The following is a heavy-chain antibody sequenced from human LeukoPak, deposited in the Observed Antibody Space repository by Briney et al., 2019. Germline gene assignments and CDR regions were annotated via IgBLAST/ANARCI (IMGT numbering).Heavy chain of an antibody. CDR2: IYYSGST. V-gene: IGHV4-39*07. Sequence: SETLSLTCTVSGGSISSSSYYWGWIRQPPGKGLEWIGSIYYSGSTYYNPSLKSRVTISVDTSKNQFSLKLSSATAADTAVYYCARAEYYYDSSGWIYYFDYWGQGTLVTVSS. CDR1: GGSISSSSYY. D-gene: IGHD3-22*01. J-gene: IGHJ4*02. CDR3: ARAEYYYDSSGWIYYFDY.